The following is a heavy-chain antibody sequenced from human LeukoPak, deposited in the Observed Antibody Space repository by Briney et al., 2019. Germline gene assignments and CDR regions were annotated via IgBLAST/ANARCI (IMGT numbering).Heavy chain of an antibody. J-gene: IGHJ4*02. Sequence: GGSLRLSCAASGFTFSSYWMHWVRQAPGKGLEWVALISYDGNNKYYADSVKGRFTISRDNSKNTLFLQMNSLRAEDTAVYFCAKDQRGDILTGSPFDYWGQGTLVTVSS. V-gene: IGHV3-30*18. CDR3: AKDQRGDILTGSPFDY. D-gene: IGHD3-9*01. CDR1: GFTFSSYW. CDR2: ISYDGNNK.